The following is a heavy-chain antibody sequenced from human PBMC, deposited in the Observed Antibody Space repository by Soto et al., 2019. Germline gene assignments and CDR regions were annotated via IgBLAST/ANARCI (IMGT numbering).Heavy chain of an antibody. V-gene: IGHV1-69*01. CDR3: ARGWGYDSNDYYYAY. CDR1: GGTFSRHA. D-gene: IGHD3-22*01. J-gene: IGHJ4*02. Sequence: QVQLVQSGAEVRKPGSSVKVSCKASGGTFSRHAISWVRQAPGQGLEWMGGIIPIFGTANHAQKFQGRVTIIADESTSTVHMELSSLRSEDTAMYHCARGWGYDSNDYYYAYWGQGTLVIVSS. CDR2: IIPIFGTA.